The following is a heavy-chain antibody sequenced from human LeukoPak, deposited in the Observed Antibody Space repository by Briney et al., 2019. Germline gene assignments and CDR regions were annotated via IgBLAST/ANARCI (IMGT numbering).Heavy chain of an antibody. Sequence: GGSLRLSCATPGFTFSSNWMSWVRQAPGKGLEWVSAISGSGGSTYYADSVKGRFTISRDNSKNTLYLQMNSLRAEDTAVYYCAKDGIAVAGTYGMDVWGQGTTVTVSS. CDR1: GFTFSSNW. J-gene: IGHJ6*02. CDR2: ISGSGGST. CDR3: AKDGIAVAGTYGMDV. D-gene: IGHD6-19*01. V-gene: IGHV3-23*01.